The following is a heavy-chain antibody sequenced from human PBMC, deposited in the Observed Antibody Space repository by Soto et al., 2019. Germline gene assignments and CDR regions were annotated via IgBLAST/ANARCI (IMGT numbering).Heavy chain of an antibody. CDR2: ISWNSGSI. J-gene: IGHJ3*02. CDR3: AKDRDIVVVVAADDAFDI. CDR1: GFTFDDYS. D-gene: IGHD2-15*01. Sequence: PGGSLRLSCAASGFTFDDYSMHWVRQAPGKGLEWVSGISWNSGSIGYADSVKGRFTISRDNAKNSLYLQMNSLRAEDTAVYYCAKDRDIVVVVAADDAFDIWGQGTMVTVSS. V-gene: IGHV3-9*01.